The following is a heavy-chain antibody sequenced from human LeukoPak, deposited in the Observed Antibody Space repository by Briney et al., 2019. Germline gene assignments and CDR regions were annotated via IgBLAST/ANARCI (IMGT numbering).Heavy chain of an antibody. D-gene: IGHD5-24*01. CDR2: IYYSGNT. V-gene: IGHV4-39*07. J-gene: IGHJ5*02. CDR1: GGSISSSTYF. Sequence: SETLSHTCTVSGGSISSSTYFWGWIRQPPGKGLEWIGTIYYSGNTYYNPSLKSRVTISVDTSKNQFSLKLSSVTAADTAVYYCARESLTWLQSRTSWFDPWGQGTLVTVSS. CDR3: ARESLTWLQSRTSWFDP.